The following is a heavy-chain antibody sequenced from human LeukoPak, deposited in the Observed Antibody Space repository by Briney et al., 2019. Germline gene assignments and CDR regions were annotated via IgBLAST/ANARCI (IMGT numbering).Heavy chain of an antibody. J-gene: IGHJ4*02. D-gene: IGHD6-19*01. Sequence: SETLSLTCTVSDGSITNYDWSWVRQPPGKGLEFIGHVHYSGTANYNPSLRSRVTISIDTSKNQFSLKLSSETAADTAVYYCARLYSSGWYDYYFDYWGQGTLVTVSS. CDR3: ARLYSSGWYDYYFDY. V-gene: IGHV4-59*08. CDR2: VHYSGTA. CDR1: DGSITNYD.